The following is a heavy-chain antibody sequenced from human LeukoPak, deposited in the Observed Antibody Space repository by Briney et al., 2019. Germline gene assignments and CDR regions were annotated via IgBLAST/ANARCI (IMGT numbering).Heavy chain of an antibody. CDR3: AKDQSYVFDY. J-gene: IGHJ4*02. CDR2: ISYDGSNK. V-gene: IGHV3-30*18. D-gene: IGHD1-26*01. CDR1: GFTFSSYG. Sequence: GRSLRLSCAASGFTFSSYGMHWVRQAPGKGLEWVAVISYDGSNKYYADSVKGRFTISRDNSKNTLYLQMNSLRAEDTAVYYCAKDQSYVFDYWGQGTLVTVSS.